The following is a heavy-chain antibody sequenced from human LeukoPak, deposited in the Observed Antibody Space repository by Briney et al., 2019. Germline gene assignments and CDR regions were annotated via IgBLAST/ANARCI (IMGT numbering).Heavy chain of an antibody. CDR2: IYSGGST. Sequence: GGSLRLSCAASGFTVSSNYMSWVRQAPGKGLEWVSVIYSGGSTYCADSVKGRFTISRDNSKNTLYLQMNSLRAEDTAVYYCASADYYDSSGYYYGFDYWGQGTLVTVSS. J-gene: IGHJ4*02. D-gene: IGHD3-22*01. CDR3: ASADYYDSSGYYYGFDY. V-gene: IGHV3-53*01. CDR1: GFTVSSNY.